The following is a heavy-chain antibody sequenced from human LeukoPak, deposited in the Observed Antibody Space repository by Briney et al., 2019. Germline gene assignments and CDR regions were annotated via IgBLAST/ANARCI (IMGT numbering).Heavy chain of an antibody. V-gene: IGHV1-8*01. CDR3: ARGLGRTAMVTRGEVRFDY. D-gene: IGHD5-18*01. Sequence: ASVKVSCKAPVYTLTIYDTNWVRHATGQGREWMGWMNPKSGNTGYTQKFQGRVTLTRNTSISTAYMELSSLRSEDAAVYYCARGLGRTAMVTRGEVRFDYWGQGTLVTVSS. CDR1: VYTLTIYD. CDR2: MNPKSGNT. J-gene: IGHJ4*02.